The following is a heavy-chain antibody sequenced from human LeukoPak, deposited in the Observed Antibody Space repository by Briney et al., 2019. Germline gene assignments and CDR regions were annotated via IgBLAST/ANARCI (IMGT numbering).Heavy chain of an antibody. CDR2: INPSGGST. J-gene: IGHJ3*02. CDR3: ARGRWNDQRKTFDI. Sequence: ALVKVSCKXSGYTFTSYYMHWVRQAPGQGLEWMAIINPSGGSTSYAQNFQGRVTMTRDTSTSTVYMELSSLRSEDTAVYYCARGRWNDQRKTFDIWGQGTMVTVSS. CDR1: GYTFTSYY. D-gene: IGHD1-1*01. V-gene: IGHV1-46*01.